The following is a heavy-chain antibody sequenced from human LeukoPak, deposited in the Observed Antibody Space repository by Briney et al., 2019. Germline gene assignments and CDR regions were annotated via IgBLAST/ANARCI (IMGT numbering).Heavy chain of an antibody. D-gene: IGHD3-3*01. CDR3: ARDSGPSLRFLEWPPHFDY. CDR1: GGSISSGGYY. J-gene: IGHJ4*02. Sequence: SETLSLTCTVSGGSISSGGYYWSWIRQPPGKGLEWIGYIYHSGSTYYNPSLKSRVTISVDTSKNQFSLKLSSVTAADTAVYYCARDSGPSLRFLEWPPHFDYWGQGTLVTVSS. V-gene: IGHV4-30-2*01. CDR2: IYHSGST.